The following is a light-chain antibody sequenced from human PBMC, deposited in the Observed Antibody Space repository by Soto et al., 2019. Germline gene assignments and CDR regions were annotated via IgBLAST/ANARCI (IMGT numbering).Light chain of an antibody. V-gene: IGLV3-21*04. CDR2: YDS. CDR3: QVWDSSSDHVV. Sequence: SYELTQPPSVSEAPGKTARITCGGNNIGSKSVHWYQQKPGQAPVLVIYYDSDRPSGIPERFSGSNSGNTATLTISRVEAGDEAEYYCQVWDSSSDHVVFGGGTKVTVL. J-gene: IGLJ2*01. CDR1: NIGSKS.